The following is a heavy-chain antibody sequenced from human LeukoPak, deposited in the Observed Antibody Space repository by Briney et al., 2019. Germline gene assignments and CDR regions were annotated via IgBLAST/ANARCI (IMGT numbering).Heavy chain of an antibody. CDR1: GGSISSYY. Sequence: SETLFLTCTVSGGSISSYYWSWIRQPPGKGLEYIGRFSYSGNTDYNPSLKGRVSISADTSKNQFFLRLISVTAADTAIYYCARDGEGDEGWDYWGQGTLVTVSS. CDR3: ARDGEGDEGWDY. J-gene: IGHJ4*02. D-gene: IGHD3-10*01. V-gene: IGHV4-59*01. CDR2: FSYSGNT.